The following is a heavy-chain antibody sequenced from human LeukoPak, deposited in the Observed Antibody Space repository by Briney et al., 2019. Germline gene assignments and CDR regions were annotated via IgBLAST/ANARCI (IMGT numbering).Heavy chain of an antibody. CDR1: GFTFSSYS. D-gene: IGHD6-13*01. J-gene: IGHJ4*02. Sequence: PGGSLRLSCAASGFTFSSYSMNWVRQAPGKGLEWVSSISSSSSYIYYADSVKGRFTISRDNAKNSLYLQMNSLRAEDTAVYYCARDLRQGKGSSSWGELFDYWGQGTLVTVSS. CDR2: ISSSSSYI. V-gene: IGHV3-21*01. CDR3: ARDLRQGKGSSSWGELFDY.